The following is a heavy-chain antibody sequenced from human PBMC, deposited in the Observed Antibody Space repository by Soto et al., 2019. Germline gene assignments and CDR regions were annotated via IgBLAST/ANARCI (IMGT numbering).Heavy chain of an antibody. V-gene: IGHV4-34*01. Sequence: SETLSLTCAVYGGSFSGYYWSWIRQPPGKGLEWIGEINHSGSTNYNPSLKSRVTISVDTSKNQFSLKLSSVTAADTSVYYCARAYSSGYYFRLDPWGQGTLVTVSS. CDR1: GGSFSGYY. J-gene: IGHJ5*02. CDR2: INHSGST. D-gene: IGHD3-22*01. CDR3: ARAYSSGYYFRLDP.